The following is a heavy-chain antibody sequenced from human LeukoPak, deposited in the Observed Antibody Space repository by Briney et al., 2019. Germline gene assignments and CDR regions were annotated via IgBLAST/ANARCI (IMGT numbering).Heavy chain of an antibody. CDR2: IYYSGST. V-gene: IGHV4-39*07. J-gene: IGHJ1*01. CDR3: AREGPGIAVAGEYFQH. CDR1: GGSISSSSYY. D-gene: IGHD6-19*01. Sequence: PSETLSLTCTVSGGSISSSSYYWGWIRQPPGKGLEWIGSIYYSGSTYYNPSLKSRVTISVDTSKNQFSLKLSSVTAADTAVYYCAREGPGIAVAGEYFQHWGQGTLVTVSS.